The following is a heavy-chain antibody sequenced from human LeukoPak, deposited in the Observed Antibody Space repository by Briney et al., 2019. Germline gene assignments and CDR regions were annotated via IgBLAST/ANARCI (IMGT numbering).Heavy chain of an antibody. J-gene: IGHJ6*02. Sequence: ASVKVSCLASGYSFTGYFMQWVRPAPGQGLEWMGWINPNSGDTNYAQKFQGRVTMTRDKSISTAYMELSRLRSDDAAVYYCARRFYYGMDVWGQGTMVTVSS. V-gene: IGHV1-2*02. CDR3: ARRFYYGMDV. D-gene: IGHD3-16*01. CDR1: GYSFTGYF. CDR2: INPNSGDT.